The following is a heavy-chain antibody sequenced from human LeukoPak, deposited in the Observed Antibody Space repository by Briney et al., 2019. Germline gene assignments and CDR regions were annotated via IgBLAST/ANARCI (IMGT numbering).Heavy chain of an antibody. CDR2: IIAIFGRA. CDR3: ARGGIAAAGRFDY. V-gene: IGHV1-69*05. CDR1: GGTFISYA. J-gene: IGHJ4*02. D-gene: IGHD6-13*01. Sequence: SVKVSCKASGGTFISYAISWVRQAPGKGGEWMGGIIAIFGRAKYAQKFQGRGTITTDESTSTAYMELSSLRSEDTAVYYCARGGIAAAGRFDYWGQGTLVTVSS.